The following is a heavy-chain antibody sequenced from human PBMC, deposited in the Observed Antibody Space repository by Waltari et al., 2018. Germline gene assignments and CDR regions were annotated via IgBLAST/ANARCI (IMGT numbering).Heavy chain of an antibody. J-gene: IGHJ5*02. CDR1: GYTFKNFD. D-gene: IGHD6-13*01. CDR3: ARGAAPGKGAHWFDP. V-gene: IGHV1-8*01. Sequence: QVQLVQSGAEVKQPGASLKVSCKTSGYTFKNFDINWLRQGPGQRIEWMGGMNPNRGNAGFAQDFQDRLIMTANNAITTADMELTGLTSDDTAVYYCARGAAPGKGAHWFDPWGQETLVTVSS. CDR2: MNPNRGNA.